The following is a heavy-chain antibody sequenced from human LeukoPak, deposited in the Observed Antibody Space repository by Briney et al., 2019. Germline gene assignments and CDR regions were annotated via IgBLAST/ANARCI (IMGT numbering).Heavy chain of an antibody. CDR2: IDPNSGDT. V-gene: IGHV1-2*02. CDR3: ARSGSTGYSLDY. J-gene: IGHJ4*02. D-gene: IGHD3-22*01. CDR1: GYSFTGYF. Sequence: ALVKVSCKASGYSFTGYFIHWVRQAPGQGLEWMGCIDPNSGDTKYAQKFQGRVSMPRDTSTRTAYMELSRLRSDDTAVYFCARSGSTGYSLDYWGQGTLVTVSS.